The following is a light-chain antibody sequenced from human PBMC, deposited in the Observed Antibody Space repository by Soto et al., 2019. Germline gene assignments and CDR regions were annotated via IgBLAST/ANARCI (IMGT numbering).Light chain of an antibody. V-gene: IGKV1-5*01. J-gene: IGKJ1*01. CDR1: QSLSSY. Sequence: IQMTQSPSTLSASVLDSITVPFPASQSLSSYLAWYQQKPGRAPNLLIFDASTLKSGVPSRFSGSGSGTQFTLTISSLQPHDVATYYCLQYDSHSWTFGQGTKVDIK. CDR3: LQYDSHSWT. CDR2: DAS.